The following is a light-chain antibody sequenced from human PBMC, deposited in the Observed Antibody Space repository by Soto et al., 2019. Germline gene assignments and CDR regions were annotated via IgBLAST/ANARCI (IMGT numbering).Light chain of an antibody. CDR1: QSISRW. J-gene: IGKJ4*01. CDR2: DAS. V-gene: IGKV1-5*01. CDR3: QNYAIYIII. Sequence: IHLTQYTSTLSASVGDRVTITCWPGQSISRWLACYQQKPGEAPKLLIYDASTLESGVPSRFSGSGSGTDFTLTISSLQPDDVASYCCQNYAIYIIIFGGGTKV.